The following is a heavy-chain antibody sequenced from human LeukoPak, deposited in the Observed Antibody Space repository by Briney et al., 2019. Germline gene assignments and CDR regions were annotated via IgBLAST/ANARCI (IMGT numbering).Heavy chain of an antibody. D-gene: IGHD3-3*01. J-gene: IGHJ6*03. CDR3: ARVYYDFWSGYYPLYYYYYYMDV. CDR1: GYSISSGYY. Sequence: PSETLSLTCAVSGYSISSGYYWGWIRQPPGKGLEWIGSIYHSGSTYYNPSLKSRVTISVDTSKNQFSLKLSSVTAADTAVYYCARVYYDFWSGYYPLYYYYYYMDVWGKGTTVTVSS. V-gene: IGHV4-38-2*01. CDR2: IYHSGST.